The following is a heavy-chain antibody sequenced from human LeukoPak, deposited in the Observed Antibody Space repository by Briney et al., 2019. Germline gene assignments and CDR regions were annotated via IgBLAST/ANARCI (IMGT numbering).Heavy chain of an antibody. CDR2: IIPIFGTA. Sequence: SVKVSCKASGGTFSSYAISWVRQAPGQGLEWMGGIIPIFGTANYAQKLQGRVTITADESTSTAYMALSSLRSEDTAVYYCAREYDFWSGYHPYYYYMDIWGKGTTVTVPS. D-gene: IGHD3-3*01. CDR1: GGTFSSYA. V-gene: IGHV1-69*01. J-gene: IGHJ6*03. CDR3: AREYDFWSGYHPYYYYMDI.